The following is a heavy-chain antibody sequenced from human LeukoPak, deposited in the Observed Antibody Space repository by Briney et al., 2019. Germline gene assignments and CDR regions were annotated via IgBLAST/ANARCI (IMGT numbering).Heavy chain of an antibody. CDR2: ISSSSTI. D-gene: IGHD3-10*01. Sequence: GGSLRLSCAASGFTFSSYSMNWVRQAPGKGLEWVSYISSSSTIYYADSVKGRFTISRDNAKNSLYLQMNSLRAEDTAVYYCARDMVRGVIPWGQGTLVTVSS. J-gene: IGHJ5*02. CDR3: ARDMVRGVIP. CDR1: GFTFSSYS. V-gene: IGHV3-48*04.